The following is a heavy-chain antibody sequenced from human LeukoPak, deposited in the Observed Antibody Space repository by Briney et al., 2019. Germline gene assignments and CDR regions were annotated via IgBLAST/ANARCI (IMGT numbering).Heavy chain of an antibody. J-gene: IGHJ4*02. Sequence: ASVKVSCKTSGYTSTTYGLSWVRQAPGQGLEWMGWTYNTYTHYAETLRDRLTMTTDTSTSTSYMELRSLRSDDTAVYYCARALAQGGSFDLYYFDSWGQGSLVTVSS. V-gene: IGHV1-18*01. CDR3: ARALAQGGSFDLYYFDS. D-gene: IGHD3-9*01. CDR1: GYTSTTYG. CDR2: TYNTYT.